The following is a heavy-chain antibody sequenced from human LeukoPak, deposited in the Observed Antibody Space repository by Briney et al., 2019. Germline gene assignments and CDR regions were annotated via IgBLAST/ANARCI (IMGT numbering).Heavy chain of an antibody. Sequence: SEILSLTCTISSASVSSYYWSWIRQPPGKGLEWIGYIYHSGSTNYNPSLKSRVTISLDTSKNLFSLKLSSVTAADTAVYYCARPSGMGPAFDIWGQGTMVTVSS. J-gene: IGHJ3*02. CDR2: IYHSGST. CDR3: ARPSGMGPAFDI. V-gene: IGHV4-59*08. CDR1: SASVSSYY. D-gene: IGHD1-1*01.